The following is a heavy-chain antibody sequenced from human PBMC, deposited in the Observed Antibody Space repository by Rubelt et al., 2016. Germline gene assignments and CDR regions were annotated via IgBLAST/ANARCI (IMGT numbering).Heavy chain of an antibody. J-gene: IGHJ5*02. Sequence: QVHLAESGGGVVRPGRSLRLSCAASGFTFSHYGMHWVRQAPGKGLEWVAGIQSDGSKESYMDSVKGRFTVSRDNIQNTLYLEMKSMGAWGTAVYYCARGPPCRSNSCFSLGCFDPWGQGTLVTVSS. D-gene: IGHD2-2*01. CDR1: GFTFSHYG. CDR2: IQSDGSKE. CDR3: ARGPPCRSNSCFSLGCFDP. V-gene: IGHV3-33*01.